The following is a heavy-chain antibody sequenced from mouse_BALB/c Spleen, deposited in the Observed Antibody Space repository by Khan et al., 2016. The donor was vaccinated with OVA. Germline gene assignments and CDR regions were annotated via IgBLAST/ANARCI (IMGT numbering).Heavy chain of an antibody. Sequence: QVQLKESGAELVRPGASVKLSCKTSGYIFTSYWIHWIKQRFGQGLEWIARIYPGTDNTYYNERLKDKATLTADKSSSTAYMQLSSLKSEDSAVYFGAIEDALYYFDYWGQGTTLTVSS. CDR1: GYIFTSYW. J-gene: IGHJ2*01. CDR2: IYPGTDNT. D-gene: IGHD1-1*01. CDR3: AIEDALYYFDY. V-gene: IGHV1-76*01.